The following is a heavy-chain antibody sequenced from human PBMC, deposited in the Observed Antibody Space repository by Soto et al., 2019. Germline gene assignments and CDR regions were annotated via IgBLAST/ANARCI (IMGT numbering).Heavy chain of an antibody. Sequence: QVQLVESGGGLVQPGGSLRLSCAASGFTFGDYEMSWIRQAAGKGPEWVSFLSRSGNTIYYADSVKGRFSISRDNAENSLYLQMESLRVEDSAVYYCVKVQFGRGILSNTMDVWGQGTTVTVSS. J-gene: IGHJ6*02. CDR1: GFTFGDYE. D-gene: IGHD3-16*01. V-gene: IGHV3-11*04. CDR2: LSRSGNTI. CDR3: VKVQFGRGILSNTMDV.